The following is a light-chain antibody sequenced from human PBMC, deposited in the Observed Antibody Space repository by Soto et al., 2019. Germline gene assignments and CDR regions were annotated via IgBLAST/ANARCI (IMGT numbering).Light chain of an antibody. CDR1: SRHSSYI. CDR2: LEGVGSY. V-gene: IGLV4-60*03. CDR3: ETWDSNPRV. J-gene: IGLJ3*02. Sequence: QLVLTQSSSASASLGSSVKLTCTLSSRHSSYIIAWHQQQPGKAPRYLMKLEGVGSYNKGSGVPDRFSGSSSGADRYLTISNLQSEDEADYYCETWDSNPRVFGGGTKLTVL.